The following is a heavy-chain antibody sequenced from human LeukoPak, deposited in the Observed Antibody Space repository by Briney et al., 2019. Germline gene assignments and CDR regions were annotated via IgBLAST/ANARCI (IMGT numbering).Heavy chain of an antibody. CDR3: TTDRYPSIAARVGDY. D-gene: IGHD6-6*01. Sequence: PGGSLRLSCAASGFTFSNAWMSWVRQAPGKGLEWVGRIKSKTDGGTTDYAAPVKGRFTISRDDSKNTLYLQMNSLKTEDTAVYNGTTDRYPSIAARVGDYWGQGTLVTVSS. V-gene: IGHV3-15*01. J-gene: IGHJ4*02. CDR1: GFTFSNAW. CDR2: IKSKTDGGTT.